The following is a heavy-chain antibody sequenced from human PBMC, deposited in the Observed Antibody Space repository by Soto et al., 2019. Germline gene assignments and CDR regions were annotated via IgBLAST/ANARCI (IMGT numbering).Heavy chain of an antibody. CDR1: GYTFTSYG. CDR2: ISAYNGKT. CDR3: ARDGPDYRYDY. V-gene: IGHV1-18*01. J-gene: IGHJ4*02. D-gene: IGHD4-17*01. Sequence: GASVKVSCKASGYTFTSYGISWVRQAPGQGLEWMGRISAYNGKTNYAQKFQGRVTITTDKSTSTAYMELSSLRSEDTAVYYCARDGPDYRYDYWGQGTLVTVSS.